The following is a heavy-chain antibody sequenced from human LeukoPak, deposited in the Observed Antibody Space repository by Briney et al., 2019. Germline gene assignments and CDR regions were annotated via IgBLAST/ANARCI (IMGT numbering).Heavy chain of an antibody. CDR1: GFTFSSYG. J-gene: IGHJ5*02. V-gene: IGHV3-30*18. Sequence: GGSLRLSCAASGFTFSSYGMHWVRQAPGKGLEWVAVISYDGSNKFYADSVKGRFTISRDNSKNTLYLQMNSLRPEDTAVYYCAKEYYDILSGFFSWGQGTLVTVSS. CDR3: AKEYYDILSGFFS. D-gene: IGHD3-9*01. CDR2: ISYDGSNK.